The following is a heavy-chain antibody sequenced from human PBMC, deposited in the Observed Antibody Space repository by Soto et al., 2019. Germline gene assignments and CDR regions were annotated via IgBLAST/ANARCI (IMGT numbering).Heavy chain of an antibody. CDR3: ARDRGNSYYYYGMDV. Sequence: SETLSLTCTVSGGSISSGDYCWSWIRQPPGKGLEWIGYIYYSGSTYYNPSLKSRVTISVDTSKNQFSLKLSSVTAADTAVYYCARDRGNSYYYYGMDVWGQGTTVTVSS. V-gene: IGHV4-30-4*01. D-gene: IGHD3-10*01. J-gene: IGHJ6*02. CDR2: IYYSGST. CDR1: GGSISSGDYC.